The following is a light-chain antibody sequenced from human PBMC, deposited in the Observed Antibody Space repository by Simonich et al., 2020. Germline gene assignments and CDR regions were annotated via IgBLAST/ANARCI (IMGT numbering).Light chain of an antibody. V-gene: IGLV2-8*01. Sequence: QSALTQPPSASGSPGQSVTISCTGTSSDVGGYNYVYCYQKHPGKAPKLIIYEVSKRPSGVPDRFSGSKSGNTASLTVSGLQAEDEADYYCSSYAGSNNYVFGTGTKVTVL. CDR1: SSDVGGYNY. J-gene: IGLJ1*01. CDR2: EVS. CDR3: SSYAGSNNYV.